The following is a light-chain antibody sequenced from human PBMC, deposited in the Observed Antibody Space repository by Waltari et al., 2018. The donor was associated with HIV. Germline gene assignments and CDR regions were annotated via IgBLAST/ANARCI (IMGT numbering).Light chain of an antibody. V-gene: IGLV1-51*01. CDR3: GTWDATLNTYV. Sequence: QSVLTQPPSVSAAPGQTVTIYCSGSSSIIAYNYVSWYQQLPGTVPKVLIYDSNKRASGIPDRFSGSKSDTSATLGITGLQTGDEADYYCGTWDATLNTYVFGSGTKVTVL. CDR1: SSIIAYNY. J-gene: IGLJ1*01. CDR2: DSN.